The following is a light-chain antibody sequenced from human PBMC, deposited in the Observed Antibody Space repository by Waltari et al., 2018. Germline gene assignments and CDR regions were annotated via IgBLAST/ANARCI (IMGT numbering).Light chain of an antibody. CDR1: SSDVGGYNS. CDR2: DVT. Sequence: QSALTQPASVSGSPGQSITIPCTGTSSDVGGYNSVPWYQQHPGKAPKLMIYDVTNRASGVSSRFTGSKSGNTASLTISGLQTDDEADYYCSSYRKSSTAGGVFGTGTKVTVL. J-gene: IGLJ1*01. V-gene: IGLV2-14*03. CDR3: SSYRKSSTAGGV.